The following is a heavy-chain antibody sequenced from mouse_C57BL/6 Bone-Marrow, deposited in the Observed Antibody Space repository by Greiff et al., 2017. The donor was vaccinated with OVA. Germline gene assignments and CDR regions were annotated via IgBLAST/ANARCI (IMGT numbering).Heavy chain of an antibody. CDR3: ASLDYYFDY. J-gene: IGHJ2*01. CDR1: GYSITSGYY. V-gene: IGHV3-6*01. CDR2: ISYDGSN. Sequence: EVQRVESGPGLVKPSQSLSLTCSVTGYSITSGYYWNWIRQFPGNKLEWMGYISYDGSNNYNPSLKNRISITRDTSKNQFFLKLNSVTTEDTATYYCASLDYYFDYWGQGTTLTVSS.